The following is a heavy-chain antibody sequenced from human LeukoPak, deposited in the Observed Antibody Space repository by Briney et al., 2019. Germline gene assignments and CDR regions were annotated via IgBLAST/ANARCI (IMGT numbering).Heavy chain of an antibody. D-gene: IGHD1-26*01. Sequence: PGGSLRLSCAASGFTFSSYGMHWVRQAPGKGLEWVAVISYDGSNKYYADSVKGRFTISRDNSKNTLYLQMNSLRAEDTAVYYCARGGSLSPPWGQGTLVTVSS. CDR1: GFTFSSYG. J-gene: IGHJ5*02. V-gene: IGHV3-30*03. CDR3: ARGGSLSPP. CDR2: ISYDGSNK.